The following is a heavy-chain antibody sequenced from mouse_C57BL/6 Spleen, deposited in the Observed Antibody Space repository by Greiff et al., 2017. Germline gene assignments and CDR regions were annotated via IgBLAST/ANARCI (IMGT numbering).Heavy chain of an antibody. J-gene: IGHJ4*01. CDR2: INPNNGGT. CDR1: GYTFTDYY. Sequence: VQLQQSGPELVKPGASVKISCKASGYTFTDYYMNWVKQSHGKSLEWIGDINPNNGGTSYNQKFKGKATLTVDKSSSTAYMELRSLTSEDSAVYYCARYLSGYAMDYWGQGTSVTVSS. CDR3: ARYLSGYAMDY. V-gene: IGHV1-26*01. D-gene: IGHD5-1*01.